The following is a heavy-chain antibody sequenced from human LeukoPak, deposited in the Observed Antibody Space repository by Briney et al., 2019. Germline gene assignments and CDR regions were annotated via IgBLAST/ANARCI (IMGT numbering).Heavy chain of an antibody. CDR2: ISNSSPNI. J-gene: IGHJ4*02. V-gene: IGHV3-21*01. Sequence: GGSLRLSCAASGFTFSSYAMHWVRQAPGKGLEWVSSISNSSPNIYYADSVKGRFTISRDSAKDSLFLQMNSLRAEDTAVYYCARALHDSSGYYFDYWGQGTLVTVSS. CDR1: GFTFSSYA. CDR3: ARALHDSSGYYFDY. D-gene: IGHD3-22*01.